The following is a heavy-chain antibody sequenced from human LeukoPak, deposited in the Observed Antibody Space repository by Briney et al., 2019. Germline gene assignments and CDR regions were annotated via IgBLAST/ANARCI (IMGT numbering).Heavy chain of an antibody. CDR1: GGSISSYY. J-gene: IGHJ4*02. D-gene: IGHD3-3*01. Sequence: PSETLSLTCTVSGGSISSYYWSWIRQPPGKGLESFGYIYYSGSTNYNPSLKSRVTISVDTSKNQFSLKLSSVTAADTAVYYCARAPSSSYYDFWSGYNYFDYWGQGTLVTVSS. CDR3: ARAPSSSYYDFWSGYNYFDY. CDR2: IYYSGST. V-gene: IGHV4-59*01.